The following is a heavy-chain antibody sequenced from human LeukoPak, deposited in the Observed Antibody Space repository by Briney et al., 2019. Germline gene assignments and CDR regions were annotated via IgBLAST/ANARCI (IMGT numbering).Heavy chain of an antibody. V-gene: IGHV4-34*01. CDR3: ARIGWYEGHDY. CDR1: GGSFSGYY. J-gene: IGHJ4*02. Sequence: SETLSLTCAVYGGSFSGYYWSWIRQPPGKGLEWIGEINHSGSTNYNPSLKSRVTISVDTSKNQFSLKLSSVTAADTAVYYCARIGWYEGHDYWGQGTLVTVSS. D-gene: IGHD6-19*01. CDR2: INHSGST.